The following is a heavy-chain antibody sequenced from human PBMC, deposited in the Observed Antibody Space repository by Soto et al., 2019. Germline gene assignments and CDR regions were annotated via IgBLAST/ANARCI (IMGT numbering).Heavy chain of an antibody. CDR2: ISYSGST. J-gene: IGHJ4*02. Sequence: QVQLQEAGPGLVKPSQTLSLTCTVSGDSISGGDYYWGWIRQPPGKGLEWIGYISYSGSTYYNPSLKSRVTISVDTSKNQFSLRLTSVTAADTAVYYCGIIDGSGYYLHNWGQGTLVTVSS. V-gene: IGHV4-30-4*01. D-gene: IGHD3-22*01. CDR3: GIIDGSGYYLHN. CDR1: GDSISGGDYY.